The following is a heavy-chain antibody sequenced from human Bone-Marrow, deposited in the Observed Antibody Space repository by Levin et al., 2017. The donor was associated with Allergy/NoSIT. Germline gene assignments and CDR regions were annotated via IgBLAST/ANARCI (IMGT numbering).Heavy chain of an antibody. Sequence: GESLKISCAASGITFSSYAMSWVRQAPGKGLEWISVISGRGASTYADSVKGRFIISRDNSKNTLYLQMKSLGAEDTAVYYCAKDRDSSSWTFYYGMDVWGQGTTVTVSS. V-gene: IGHV3-23*01. J-gene: IGHJ6*02. CDR1: GITFSSYA. CDR3: AKDRDSSSWTFYYGMDV. CDR2: ISGRGAST. D-gene: IGHD6-13*01.